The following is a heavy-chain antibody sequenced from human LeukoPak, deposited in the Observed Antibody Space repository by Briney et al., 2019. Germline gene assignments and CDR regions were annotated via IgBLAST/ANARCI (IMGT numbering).Heavy chain of an antibody. D-gene: IGHD3-22*01. J-gene: IGHJ1*01. CDR3: ATQGSYYYDRSGYYFQH. CDR2: FDPEDGET. CDR1: GYTLTELS. Sequence: ASVKVSCKVSGYTLTELSMHWVRQAPGKGLEWMGGFDPEDGETIYAQKFQGRVTMTEDTSTDTAYMELSSLRSEDTAVYYCATQGSYYYDRSGYYFQHWGQGTLVTVSS. V-gene: IGHV1-24*01.